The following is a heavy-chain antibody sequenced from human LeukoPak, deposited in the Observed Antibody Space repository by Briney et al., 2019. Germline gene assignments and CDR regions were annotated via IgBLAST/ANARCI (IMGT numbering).Heavy chain of an antibody. Sequence: PGRSLRLSCAASGFTFSSYAMPWVRQAPGKGLEWVAVISYDGSNKYYADSVKGRFTISRDNSKNTLYLQMNSLRAEDTAVYYCARDFGGATEYWGQGTLVTVSS. V-gene: IGHV3-30*04. CDR1: GFTFSSYA. CDR3: ARDFGGATEY. D-gene: IGHD1-26*01. CDR2: ISYDGSNK. J-gene: IGHJ4*02.